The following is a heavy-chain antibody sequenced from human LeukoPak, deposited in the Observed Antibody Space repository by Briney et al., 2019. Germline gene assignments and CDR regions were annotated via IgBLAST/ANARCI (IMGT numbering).Heavy chain of an antibody. D-gene: IGHD3-22*01. CDR2: IIIVGSCT. J-gene: IGHJ5*02. V-gene: IGHV3-74*01. CDR1: GFTLSSYW. CDR3: ARVKYAVVTFNWFDP. Sequence: GGSLRLFCAASGFTLSSYWMHWVRLAPGKGLVCVSLIIIVGSCTSYTDSVKGRFTLSREQGKHSLYMQMTSLRAEDPAVYFCARVKYAVVTFNWFDPWGQGTLVTVSS.